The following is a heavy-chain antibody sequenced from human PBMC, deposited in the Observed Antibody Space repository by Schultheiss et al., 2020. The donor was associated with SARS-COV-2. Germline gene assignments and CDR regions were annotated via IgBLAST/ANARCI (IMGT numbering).Heavy chain of an antibody. CDR2: IIPILGIA. V-gene: IGHV1-69*02. CDR1: GGTFSSYT. D-gene: IGHD4-17*01. Sequence: SVKVSCKASGGTFSSYTISWVRQAPGQGLEWMKRIIPILGIANYAQKFQGRVTITADKSTSTAYMELSSLRSEDTAVYYCARATVTTYSNYYGMDVWGQGTTVTVSS. J-gene: IGHJ6*02. CDR3: ARATVTTYSNYYGMDV.